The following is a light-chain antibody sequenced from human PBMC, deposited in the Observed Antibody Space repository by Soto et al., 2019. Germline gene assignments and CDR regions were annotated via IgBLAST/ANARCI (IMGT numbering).Light chain of an antibody. J-gene: IGLJ3*02. CDR1: SSDVGGYNY. Sequence: ALTQPASVSGSPGQSITISCTGTSSDVGGYNYVSWYQQHPGKAPKLMIYDVSNRPSGVSNRFSGSKSGNTASLTISGLQAEDEADYYCSSYTSSSTLWVFGGGTKLTVL. CDR2: DVS. V-gene: IGLV2-14*01. CDR3: SSYTSSSTLWV.